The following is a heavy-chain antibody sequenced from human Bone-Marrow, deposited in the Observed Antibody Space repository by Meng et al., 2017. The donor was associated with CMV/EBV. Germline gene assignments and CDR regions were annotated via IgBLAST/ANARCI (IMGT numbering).Heavy chain of an antibody. CDR1: GFTFDDYT. Sequence: GGSLRLSCAASGFTFDDYTRHWGRHAPGEGGEWVSGISWNSGSIGYKDSVKGRFTISRDNAKNSLYLQMNSLRAEDTALYYCAKEGRGYSYFDYWGQGTLVTVSS. J-gene: IGHJ4*02. D-gene: IGHD5-18*01. V-gene: IGHV3-9*01. CDR2: ISWNSGSI. CDR3: AKEGRGYSYFDY.